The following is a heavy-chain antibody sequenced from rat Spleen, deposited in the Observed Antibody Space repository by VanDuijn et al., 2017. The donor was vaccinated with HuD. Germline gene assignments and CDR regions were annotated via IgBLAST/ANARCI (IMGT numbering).Heavy chain of an antibody. CDR1: GFTFSDYY. J-gene: IGHJ2*01. CDR2: ITNTGGST. V-gene: IGHV5-25*01. D-gene: IGHD1-1*01. Sequence: EVQLVESDGGLVQPGRSLKLSCAASGFTFSDYYMAWIRQAPGKGLEWVASITNTGGSTYYPDSVKGRFTISRDDAKSTLYLQVDSLRSEDTTTYYCARQATTVPSYFDYWGQGVMVTVSS. CDR3: ARQATTVPSYFDY.